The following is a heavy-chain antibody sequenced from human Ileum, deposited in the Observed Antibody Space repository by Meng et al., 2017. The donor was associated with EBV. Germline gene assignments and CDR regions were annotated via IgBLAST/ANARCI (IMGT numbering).Heavy chain of an antibody. D-gene: IGHD4-23*01. V-gene: IGHV4-34*01. J-gene: IGHJ5*02. CDR2: IDESEYT. Sequence: HELPQQQGTGVFKPPGPLLSTCCVYGGSFYTDYWTWLRQPPGKGVEWIREIDESEYTKFNPSLSSRATISRDTSNNQFSLRLNSVTAADTALYYCARYGRCNGNSFYCFDPWGQGTLVTVSS. CDR3: ARYGRCNGNSFYCFDP. CDR1: GGSFYTDY.